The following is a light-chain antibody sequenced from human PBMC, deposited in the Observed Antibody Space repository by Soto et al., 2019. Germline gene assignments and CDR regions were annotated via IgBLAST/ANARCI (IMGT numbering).Light chain of an antibody. CDR3: SSYTTSGTHVV. V-gene: IGLV2-14*01. J-gene: IGLJ2*01. CDR1: SSDIGDYNF. Sequence: QSALTQPASVSGSPGQSVTISCTGTSSDIGDYNFVSWYQHHPGKAPKFMIYEVSNRPSGVSNRFSGSKSGNTASLTISGLQAEDEADYYCSSYTTSGTHVVFGGGTKLTVL. CDR2: EVS.